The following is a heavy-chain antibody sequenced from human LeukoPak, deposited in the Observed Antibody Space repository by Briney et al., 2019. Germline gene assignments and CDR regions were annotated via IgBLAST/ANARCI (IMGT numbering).Heavy chain of an antibody. CDR2: ISGSGFTI. CDR1: GFTFSDYY. V-gene: IGHV3-11*04. J-gene: IGHJ6*03. CDR3: ARGIRFLEGHPYYMDV. D-gene: IGHD3-3*01. Sequence: GGSLRLSCAASGFTFSDYYMSWIRQAPGKGLEWVSYISGSGFTIYSADFVKGRFTISRDNAKNSLYLQMNSLRAEDTALYYCARGIRFLEGHPYYMDVWGKGTTVTVSS.